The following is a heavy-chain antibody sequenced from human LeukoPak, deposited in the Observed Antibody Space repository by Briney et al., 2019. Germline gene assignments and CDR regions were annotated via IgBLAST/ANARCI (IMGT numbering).Heavy chain of an antibody. Sequence: SESLSLTCTVSGGSITSSSYYWGWIRQPPGKGLEWIASIYYSGSTYYNPSLKSRVTISVDTSKNQFSLKLSSVTAADTAVYYCARDGRQLVDYWGQGTLVTVSS. CDR2: IYYSGST. CDR1: GGSITSSSYY. J-gene: IGHJ4*02. D-gene: IGHD6-13*01. CDR3: ARDGRQLVDY. V-gene: IGHV4-39*07.